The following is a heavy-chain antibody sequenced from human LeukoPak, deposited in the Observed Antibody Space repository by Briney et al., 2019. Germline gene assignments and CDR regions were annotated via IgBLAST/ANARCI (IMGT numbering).Heavy chain of an antibody. CDR2: ISAYNGNT. J-gene: IGHJ3*02. Sequence: ASVRVSCMASGYTFTSYGISWVRQAPGQGLEWMGWISAYNGNTNYAQTLQGRVTITTDTSTRTAYMELRRLRYEETGVYYCASSRPGTLDAFDIWGQGTMVTVSS. CDR1: GYTFTSYG. CDR3: ASSRPGTLDAFDI. V-gene: IGHV1-18*01.